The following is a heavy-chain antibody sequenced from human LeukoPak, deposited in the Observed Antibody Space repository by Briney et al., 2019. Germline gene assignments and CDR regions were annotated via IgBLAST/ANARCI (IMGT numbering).Heavy chain of an antibody. J-gene: IGHJ4*02. Sequence: GGSLRLSCAASGFTFSDSALHWVRQAPGKGLEWVGHIKSKTDGGTTDYAAPVKGRFTISRDDSKNTLYLQMNSLRTEDTAVYYCTTDRDYGDYPEYYFDYWGQGTLVTVSS. CDR3: TTDRDYGDYPEYYFDY. D-gene: IGHD4-17*01. V-gene: IGHV3-15*01. CDR1: GFTFSDSA. CDR2: IKSKTDGGTT.